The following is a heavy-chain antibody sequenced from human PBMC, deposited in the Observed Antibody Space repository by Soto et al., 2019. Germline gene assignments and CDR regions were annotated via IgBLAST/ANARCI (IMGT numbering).Heavy chain of an antibody. CDR3: ASEGVASSYVMDV. CDR2: IYYSGNT. V-gene: IGHV4-39*01. CDR1: EGNIVGFGCR. D-gene: IGHD2-15*01. J-gene: IGHJ6*02. Sequence: PLQTMRVPSSVAEGNIVGFGCRRVCISQPPGKGLEWIGGIYYSGNTYYNPSLKSRVTMSVDTSKNQFSLKLTSVTAADTAVYYCASEGVASSYVMDVRGQGSTVTVSS.